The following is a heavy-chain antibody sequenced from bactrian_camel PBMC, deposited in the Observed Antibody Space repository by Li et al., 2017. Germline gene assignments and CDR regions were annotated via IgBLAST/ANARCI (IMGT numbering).Heavy chain of an antibody. CDR3: ARCGFAGSWYCPPVYK. D-gene: IGHD2*01. J-gene: IGHJ4*01. V-gene: IGHV3S40*01. CDR1: GFTFSRLD. CDR2: IDNDGGRA. Sequence: VQLVESGGGLVQPGGSLRLSCTASGFTFSRLDMSWVRQAPRKGLEWVASIDNDGGRAYYGDSVKGRFTVYRDNLKNTGDLQMDSLSPEDTAVYYCARCGFAGSWYCPPVYKPGPGDPGHRL.